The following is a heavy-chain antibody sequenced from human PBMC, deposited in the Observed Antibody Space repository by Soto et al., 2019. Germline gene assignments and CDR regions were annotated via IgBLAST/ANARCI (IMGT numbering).Heavy chain of an antibody. Sequence: PSETLSLTCTVSGGSISSYYWSWIRQPPGKGLEWIGYIYYSGSTNYNPSLKSRVTISVDTSKNQFSLKLSSVTAADTAVYYCARDRRDYDSSGHFDYWGQGTLVTVSS. D-gene: IGHD3-22*01. CDR3: ARDRRDYDSSGHFDY. V-gene: IGHV4-59*01. CDR2: IYYSGST. J-gene: IGHJ4*02. CDR1: GGSISSYY.